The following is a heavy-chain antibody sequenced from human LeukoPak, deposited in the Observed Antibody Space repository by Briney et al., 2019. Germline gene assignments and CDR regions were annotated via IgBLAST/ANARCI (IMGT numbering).Heavy chain of an antibody. CDR1: GFTFSSSA. D-gene: IGHD6-19*01. CDR3: ARSRKYSSGWYQDAFDI. Sequence: PGGSLRLSCAASGFTFSSSAMSWVRQAPGKGLEWVSAISNNGGYTYYADSVQGRFTISRDNAKNSLYLQMNSLRAEDTAVYYCARSRKYSSGWYQDAFDIWGQGTMVTVSS. CDR2: ISNNGGYT. V-gene: IGHV3-23*01. J-gene: IGHJ3*02.